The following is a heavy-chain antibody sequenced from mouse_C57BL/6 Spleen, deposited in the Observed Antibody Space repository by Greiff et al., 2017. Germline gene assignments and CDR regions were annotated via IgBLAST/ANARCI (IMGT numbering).Heavy chain of an antibody. D-gene: IGHD1-1*01. J-gene: IGHJ3*01. CDR1: GYTFTNYW. CDR3: ARRGYCGYYGFAY. V-gene: IGHV1-63*01. CDR2: IYPGGGYT. Sequence: VQLQQSGAELVRPGTSVKMSCKASGYTFTNYWIGWAKQRPGHGLEWIGDIYPGGGYTNYNEKFKGKATLTADKSSSTAYMQFSSLTSEDSAIYYCARRGYCGYYGFAYWGQGTLVTVSA.